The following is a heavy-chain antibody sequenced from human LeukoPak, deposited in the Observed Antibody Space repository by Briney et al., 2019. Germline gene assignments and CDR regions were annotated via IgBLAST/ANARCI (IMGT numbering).Heavy chain of an antibody. Sequence: ASVKVSCKASGYTFTGYYMHWVRQAPGQGLEWMGWINPNSGGTNYAQKIQGRVTMTRDTSISTAYMELSRLRSDDTAVYYCARDSGLYHYDSSGLDAFDIWGQGTMVTVSS. D-gene: IGHD3-22*01. CDR1: GYTFTGYY. V-gene: IGHV1-2*02. J-gene: IGHJ3*02. CDR3: ARDSGLYHYDSSGLDAFDI. CDR2: INPNSGGT.